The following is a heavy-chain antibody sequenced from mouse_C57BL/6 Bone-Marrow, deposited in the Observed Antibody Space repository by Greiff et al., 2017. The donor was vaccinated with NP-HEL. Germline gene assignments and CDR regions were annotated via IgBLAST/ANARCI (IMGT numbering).Heavy chain of an antibody. Sequence: EVQLQESGPGLVQPSQSLSLTCSVTGYSITSGYYWNLLPRFPGNQLEWVGSISYDGSNNYSPSLKNRISITRDTSKNQFFLKLNCVTAEDTATYYCARAYGNYLDYGGQGTTLTVSS. J-gene: IGHJ2*01. V-gene: IGHV3-6*01. CDR3: ARAYGNYLDY. D-gene: IGHD2-10*02. CDR2: ISYDGSN. CDR1: GYSITSGYY.